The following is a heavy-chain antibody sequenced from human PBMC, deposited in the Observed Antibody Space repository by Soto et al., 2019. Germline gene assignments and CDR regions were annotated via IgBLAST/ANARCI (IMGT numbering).Heavy chain of an antibody. CDR3: ANGEIAAANFDY. J-gene: IGHJ4*02. Sequence: SLRLSCAASGFTFSSYAMSWVRQAPGKGLEWVSAICGSGGSTYYADSVKGRFTISRDNSKNTLYLQMNSLRAEDTAVYYCANGEIAAANFDYWGQGTLVTVSS. CDR2: ICGSGGST. CDR1: GFTFSSYA. D-gene: IGHD6-13*01. V-gene: IGHV3-23*01.